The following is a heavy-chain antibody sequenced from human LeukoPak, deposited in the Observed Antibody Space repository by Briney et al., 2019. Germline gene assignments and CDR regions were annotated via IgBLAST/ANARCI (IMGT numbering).Heavy chain of an antibody. CDR2: INPNSGGT. J-gene: IGHJ4*02. D-gene: IGHD3-3*01. CDR1: GYTFTGYD. V-gene: IGHV1-2*06. CDR3: ARAAGLYYDFWSGYAH. Sequence: ASVKVSCKASGYTFTGYDMHWVRQAPGQGLEWMGRINPNSGGTNYAQKFQGRVTMTRDTSISTAYMELSRLRSDDTAVYYCARAAGLYYDFWSGYAHWGQGTLVTVSS.